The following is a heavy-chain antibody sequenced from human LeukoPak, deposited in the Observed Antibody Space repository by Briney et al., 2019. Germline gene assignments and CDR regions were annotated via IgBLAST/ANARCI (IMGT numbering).Heavy chain of an antibody. D-gene: IGHD4-17*01. CDR3: ARSPLRPLSPQFDY. V-gene: IGHV3-30-3*01. CDR2: ISYDGSNK. J-gene: IGHJ4*02. CDR1: GFTFSSYA. Sequence: SGRSLRLSCAASGFTFSSYAMHWVRQAPGKGLEWVAVISYDGSNKYYADSVKGRFTISRDNSKNTLYLQMNSLRAEDTAVYYCARSPLRPLSPQFDYWGQGTLVTVSS.